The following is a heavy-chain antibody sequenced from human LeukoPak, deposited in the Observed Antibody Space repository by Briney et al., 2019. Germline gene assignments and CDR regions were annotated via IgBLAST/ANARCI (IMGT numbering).Heavy chain of an antibody. Sequence: GGSLRLSCAASGFTVSSNYMNWVRQAPGKGLEWVSVIYGGGNIYYADSVKGRFTISRDNSKNTLYLQMNSLRAEDTAVYYCAREMATIRVLYGMDVWGQGTTVTVSS. D-gene: IGHD5-24*01. V-gene: IGHV3-53*01. CDR2: IYGGGNI. J-gene: IGHJ6*02. CDR3: AREMATIRVLYGMDV. CDR1: GFTVSSNY.